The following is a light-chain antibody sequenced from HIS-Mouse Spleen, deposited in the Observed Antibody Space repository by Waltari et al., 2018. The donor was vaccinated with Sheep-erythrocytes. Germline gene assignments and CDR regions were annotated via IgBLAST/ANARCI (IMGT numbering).Light chain of an antibody. CDR2: DAS. CDR3: QQYDNLLT. Sequence: DIQMTQSPSSLSASVGDRVIITCQASQDISNYLNWYQQKPGKAPKLLIYDASNLETGVPSRFSGSGSGTDFTFTISSLQPEVIATYYCQQYDNLLTFGGGTKVEIK. CDR1: QDISNY. V-gene: IGKV1-33*01. J-gene: IGKJ4*01.